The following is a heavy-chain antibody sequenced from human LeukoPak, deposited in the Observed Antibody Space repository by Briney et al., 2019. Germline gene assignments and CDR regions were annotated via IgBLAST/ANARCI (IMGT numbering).Heavy chain of an antibody. Sequence: GRSLRLSCAASGFTFRSYAVHWVRQAPGKGLEWVAGISYDASNKYYADSVKGRFTISRDNSKNTLSLQMNSLRAEDTAVYYCARDPYDSSGYPMGYWGQGTLVTVSS. CDR1: GFTFRSYA. CDR2: ISYDASNK. J-gene: IGHJ4*02. V-gene: IGHV3-30-3*01. D-gene: IGHD3-22*01. CDR3: ARDPYDSSGYPMGY.